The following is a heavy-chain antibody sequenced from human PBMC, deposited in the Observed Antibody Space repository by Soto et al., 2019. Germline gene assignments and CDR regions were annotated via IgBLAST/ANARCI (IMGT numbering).Heavy chain of an antibody. J-gene: IGHJ3*02. CDR3: TTEAYDNSGSLAFDI. Sequence: QVQLQESGPGLVKPSETLSLTCTVSGGSITNYYYSWILQPPGKGLEWIGYIFHTGTTSYNPSLKSRVTLSVDTSQSQFSLKLNSVTAADTAVYYCTTEAYDNSGSLAFDIWGPATLVTVS. V-gene: IGHV4-59*08. CDR1: GGSITNYY. D-gene: IGHD3-22*01. CDR2: IFHTGTT.